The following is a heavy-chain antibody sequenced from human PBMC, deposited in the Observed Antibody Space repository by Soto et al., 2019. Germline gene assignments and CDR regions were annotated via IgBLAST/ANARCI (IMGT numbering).Heavy chain of an antibody. CDR1: GFTFSSYA. CDR3: AREYDYNLDNYYGMDV. V-gene: IGHV3-30-3*01. Sequence: GGSLRLSCAASGFTFSSYAMHWVRQAPGKGLEWVAVISYDGSNKYYADSVKGRFTISRDNSKNTVYLQMNSLRAEDTAVYYCAREYDYNLDNYYGMDVWGQGTTVTVSS. J-gene: IGHJ6*02. CDR2: ISYDGSNK. D-gene: IGHD4-4*01.